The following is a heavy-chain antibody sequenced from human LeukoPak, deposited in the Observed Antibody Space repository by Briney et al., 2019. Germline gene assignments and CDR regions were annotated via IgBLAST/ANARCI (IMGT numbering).Heavy chain of an antibody. V-gene: IGHV3-7*03. CDR1: GFTFSSYW. CDR2: IKQDGSEK. CDR3: AKFHYDFWSGYYISPDAFDI. D-gene: IGHD3-3*01. J-gene: IGHJ3*02. Sequence: PGGSLRLSCAASGFTFSSYWMSWVRQAPGKGLEWVANIKQDGSEKYYVDSVKGRFTISRDNAKNSLYLQMDSLRAEDTAVYYCAKFHYDFWSGYYISPDAFDIWGQGTMVTVSS.